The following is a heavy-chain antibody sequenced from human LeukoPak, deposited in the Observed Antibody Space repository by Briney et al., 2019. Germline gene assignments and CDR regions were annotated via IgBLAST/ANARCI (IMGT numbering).Heavy chain of an antibody. CDR2: ISHDGSKK. CDR3: ARDLELVYYDSSGYDY. Sequence: GGSLRLPCAASGFTLSYYGMHWVRQATGKGLEGVAVISHDGSKKLYADSVKGRFTVSRDNSKNTLYLQMNSLRSEDTAVYYCARDLELVYYDSSGYDYWGQGTLVIVSS. V-gene: IGHV3-30*03. J-gene: IGHJ4*02. CDR1: GFTLSYYG. D-gene: IGHD3-22*01.